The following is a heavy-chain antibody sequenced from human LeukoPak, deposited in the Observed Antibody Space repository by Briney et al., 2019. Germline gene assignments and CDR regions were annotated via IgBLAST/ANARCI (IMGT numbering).Heavy chain of an antibody. CDR1: GFTVSSNY. D-gene: IGHD3-16*01. CDR2: IYSGGST. V-gene: IGHV3-66*01. CDR3: ARESTSFQFMYYYYYGMDV. J-gene: IGHJ6*02. Sequence: GGSLRLSCAASGFTVSSNYMSWVRQAPGKGLEWVSVIYSGGSTYYEDSGKGRFTISRDNSKNTLYLQMNSLRAEDTAVYYCARESTSFQFMYYYYYGMDVWGQETTVTVSS.